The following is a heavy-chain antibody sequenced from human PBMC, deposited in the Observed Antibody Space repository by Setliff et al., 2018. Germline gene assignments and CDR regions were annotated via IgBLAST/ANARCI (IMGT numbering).Heavy chain of an antibody. CDR2: IYYSGST. Sequence: SETLSLTCTVSGGSISSSSYYWGWIRQPPGKGLEWIGSIYYSGSTYYNPSLKSRVTISVDTSKNQFSLKLSSVTAADTAVYYCAKDRVTTLENYYYYYGMDVWGQGTTVTVSS. J-gene: IGHJ6*02. CDR3: AKDRVTTLENYYYYYGMDV. V-gene: IGHV4-39*07. D-gene: IGHD4-17*01. CDR1: GGSISSSSYY.